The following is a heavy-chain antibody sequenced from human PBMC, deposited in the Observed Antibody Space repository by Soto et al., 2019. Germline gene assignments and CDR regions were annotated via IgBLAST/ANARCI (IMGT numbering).Heavy chain of an antibody. CDR3: ASAKTYSSSWYYYYYGMDV. CDR2: SIPIFGTA. V-gene: IGHV1-69*01. D-gene: IGHD6-13*01. J-gene: IGHJ6*02. Sequence: QVQLVQSGAEVKKPGSSVKVSCKASGGTFSSYAISWVRQAPGQGLEWMGGSIPIFGTANYAQKFQGRVTITADESTSTAYMELSSLRSEDTAVYYCASAKTYSSSWYYYYYGMDVWGQGTTVTVSS. CDR1: GGTFSSYA.